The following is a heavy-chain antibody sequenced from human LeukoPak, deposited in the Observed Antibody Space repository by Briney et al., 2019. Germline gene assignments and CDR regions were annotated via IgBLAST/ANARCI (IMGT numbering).Heavy chain of an antibody. Sequence: GGSLRLSCAASGFAFSSYWMNWARQAPGKGLEWVASINHNGNVNYYVDSVKGRFTISRDNAKNSLYLQMSNLRAEDTAVYFCARDWTVTTSGGYFDLWGRGTLVTVSS. V-gene: IGHV3-7*03. CDR1: GFAFSSYW. D-gene: IGHD4-11*01. CDR2: INHNGNVN. CDR3: ARDWTVTTSGGYFDL. J-gene: IGHJ2*01.